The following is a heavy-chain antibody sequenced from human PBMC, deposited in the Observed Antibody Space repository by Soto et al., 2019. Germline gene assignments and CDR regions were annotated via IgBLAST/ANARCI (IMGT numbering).Heavy chain of an antibody. Sequence: GGSLRLSCAASGFTVSSNYMSWVRQAPGKGLEWVSGINTDGGSTDYADSVKGRFIISRDNAKNTLYLQMNSLRAEDTAVYYCARPRYDSTGTPFDHWGLGTLVTVSS. D-gene: IGHD3-22*01. CDR1: GFTVSSNY. CDR3: ARPRYDSTGTPFDH. CDR2: INTDGGST. J-gene: IGHJ4*02. V-gene: IGHV3-74*01.